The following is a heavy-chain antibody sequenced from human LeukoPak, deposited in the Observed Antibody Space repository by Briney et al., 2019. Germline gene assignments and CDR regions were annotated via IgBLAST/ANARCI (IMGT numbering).Heavy chain of an antibody. CDR3: IVSATARGGVDY. CDR1: GFTFSSYW. CDR2: IKQDGSEI. D-gene: IGHD1-1*01. J-gene: IGHJ4*02. Sequence: GGSLRLSCAASGFTFSSYWMSWVRQPPGKGLEWVANIKQDGSEIYYVDSVKGRFTISRGNAKNSLYLQTNSLRAEDTAVYYCIVSATARGGVDYWGQGTLVTVSS. V-gene: IGHV3-7*01.